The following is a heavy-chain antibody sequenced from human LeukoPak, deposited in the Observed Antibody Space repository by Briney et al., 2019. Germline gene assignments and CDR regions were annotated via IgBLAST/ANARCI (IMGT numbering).Heavy chain of an antibody. J-gene: IGHJ4*02. CDR3: AREALSYFYFDY. D-gene: IGHD1-26*01. CDR2: IWYDGSKK. Sequence: PGGSLRLSCAASGFTFSSYGMYWVRQAPGKGLEWVAVIWYDGSKKYYADSVEGRFTISRDNSKTTLYLQMNSLRAEDTAVYFCAREALSYFYFDYWGQGTLVTVSS. V-gene: IGHV3-33*01. CDR1: GFTFSSYG.